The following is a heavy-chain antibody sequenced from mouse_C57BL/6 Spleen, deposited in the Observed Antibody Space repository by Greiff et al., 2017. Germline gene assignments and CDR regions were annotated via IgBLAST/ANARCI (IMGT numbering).Heavy chain of an antibody. D-gene: IGHD1-1*01. CDR1: GFTFTDYY. Sequence: EVHLVESGGGLVQPGGSLSLSCAASGFTFTDYYMSWVRQPPGKALEWLGFIRNKANGYTTEYSASVTGRFTISRANSQSILYLQMNALRAEDRATYYCARSATTVVDSFYAMDYWGQGTSVTVAS. CDR3: ARSATTVVDSFYAMDY. CDR2: IRNKANGYTT. V-gene: IGHV7-3*01. J-gene: IGHJ4*01.